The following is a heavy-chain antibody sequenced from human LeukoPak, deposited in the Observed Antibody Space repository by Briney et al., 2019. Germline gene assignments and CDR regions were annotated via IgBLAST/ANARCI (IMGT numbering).Heavy chain of an antibody. CDR3: VKLQEQYYYDS. J-gene: IGHJ4*02. CDR2: IDSSSRNI. D-gene: IGHD1/OR15-1a*01. Sequence: GGSLRLSCAASGFTFIIYSMNWVRQAPGKGLEWVSSIDSSSRNINYADSVKGRFTISRDNAKNALYLQMNSLRAEDTAVYHCVKLQEQYYYDSWGQGTLVTVSS. CDR1: GFTFIIYS. V-gene: IGHV3-21*01.